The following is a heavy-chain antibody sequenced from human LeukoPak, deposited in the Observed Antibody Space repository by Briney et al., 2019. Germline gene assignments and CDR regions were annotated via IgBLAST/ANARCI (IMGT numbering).Heavy chain of an antibody. CDR1: GFTFSSYS. V-gene: IGHV3-48*04. CDR2: ISSGSSTI. J-gene: IGHJ3*02. CDR3: ARDPSYDAFDI. Sequence: PGGSLRLSCAASGFTFSSYSMKWVRQAPGKGLDWLSYISSGSSTIYYADSVKGRFTISRDNTKKTLYLEMNSLRAEDTAVYFCARDPSYDAFDIWGQGTMVTVSS.